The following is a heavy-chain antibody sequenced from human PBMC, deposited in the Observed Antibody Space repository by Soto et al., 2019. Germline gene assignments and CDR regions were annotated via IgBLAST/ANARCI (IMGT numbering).Heavy chain of an antibody. CDR1: GFTFSDYY. V-gene: IGHV3-11*01. D-gene: IGHD2-15*01. CDR2: ISSSGSTI. CDR3: ARDMCSGGSCYPDYYYYGMDV. J-gene: IGHJ6*02. Sequence: GGSLRLSCAASGFTFSDYYMSWIRQAPGKGLEWVSYISSSGSTIYYADSVKGRFTTSRDNAKNSLYLQMNSLRAEDTAVYYCARDMCSGGSCYPDYYYYGMDVWGQGTTVTVSS.